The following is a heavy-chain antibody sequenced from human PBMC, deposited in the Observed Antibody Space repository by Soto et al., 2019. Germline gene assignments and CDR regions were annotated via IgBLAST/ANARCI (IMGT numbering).Heavy chain of an antibody. CDR2: ISAYNGNT. Sequence: ASVKVSCKASGYTFTGNGISWVRQAPGQGLEWMGWISAYNGNTNYAQKLQGRVTMTTDTSTSTAYMELRSLRSDDTAVYYCAREKWDYGMDVWGQWATVTVSS. CDR3: AREKWDYGMDV. J-gene: IGHJ6*02. D-gene: IGHD1-26*01. V-gene: IGHV1-18*04. CDR1: GYTFTGNG.